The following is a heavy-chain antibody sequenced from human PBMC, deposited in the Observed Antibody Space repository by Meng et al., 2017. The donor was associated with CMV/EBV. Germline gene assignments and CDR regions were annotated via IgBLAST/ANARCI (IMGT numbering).Heavy chain of an antibody. CDR1: GGFFSGFF. V-gene: IGHV4-4*07. J-gene: IGHJ4*02. Sequence: QVPPQESGPGLVKPSETLSLTCSVSGGFFSGFFWTWIRQPAGKGLEWIGRIYSTGGTNYNPSFESRVTISLDGSNNQFSLKLNSVTAADTAIYYCARERGDDSGFNFDSWGQGTLVTVSS. CDR3: ARERGDDSGFNFDS. D-gene: IGHD3-22*01. CDR2: IYSTGGT.